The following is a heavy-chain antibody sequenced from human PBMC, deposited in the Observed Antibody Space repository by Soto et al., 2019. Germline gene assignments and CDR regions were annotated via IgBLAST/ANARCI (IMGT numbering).Heavy chain of an antibody. D-gene: IGHD4-17*01. Sequence: PGESLKISCKGSGYSFTSYWIGWVRQMPGKGLEWMGIIYPGDSDTRYSPSFQGQVTISADKSISTAYLQWSSLKASDTAMYYCASHSPLYGDYAGMDVWGQGTTVTVSS. V-gene: IGHV5-51*01. CDR1: GYSFTSYW. J-gene: IGHJ6*02. CDR2: IYPGDSDT. CDR3: ASHSPLYGDYAGMDV.